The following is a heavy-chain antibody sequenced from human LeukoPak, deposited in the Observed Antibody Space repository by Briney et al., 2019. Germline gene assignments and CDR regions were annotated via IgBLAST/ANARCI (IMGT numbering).Heavy chain of an antibody. CDR1: GFTFSSYA. CDR3: ARSRGQLAPYYYYGMDV. Sequence: GGSLRLSCAASGFTFSSYAMSWFRQPPGKGLEWVSAISGSGGSTYYADSVKGRFTISRDNSKNTLYLQMNSLRAEDTAVYYCARSRGQLAPYYYYGMDVWGQGTTVTVSS. CDR2: ISGSGGST. V-gene: IGHV3-23*01. D-gene: IGHD6-13*01. J-gene: IGHJ6*02.